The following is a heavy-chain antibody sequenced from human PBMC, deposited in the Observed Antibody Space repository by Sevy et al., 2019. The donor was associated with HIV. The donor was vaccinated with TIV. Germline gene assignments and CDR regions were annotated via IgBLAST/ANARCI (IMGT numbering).Heavy chain of an antibody. Sequence: SETLSLTCTVTGDSMNTYYWAWIRQPPGKSLEWVGYILYSGSTEYSPSLKSRVTMALDKSKNEVSLRLSSVTAADTAGYYCARLVPSDNWFDPWGQGRLVTVSS. CDR3: ARLVPSDNWFDP. J-gene: IGHJ5*02. CDR1: GDSMNTYY. V-gene: IGHV4-59*01. D-gene: IGHD2-8*02. CDR2: ILYSGST.